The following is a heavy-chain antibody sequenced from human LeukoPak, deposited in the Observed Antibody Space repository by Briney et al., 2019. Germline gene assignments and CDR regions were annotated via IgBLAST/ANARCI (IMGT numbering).Heavy chain of an antibody. Sequence: PGGSLSLSCAASGFTFRSYGMHWVRQAPGKGLEWVAFIHYDGSNKYYADSVKGRFTISRDNSKNTLYVQMNSLRAEDTAVYYCARDPTTVTTPRWFDPWGQGTLVTVSS. CDR3: ARDPTTVTTPRWFDP. CDR2: IHYDGSNK. D-gene: IGHD4-17*01. V-gene: IGHV3-30*02. J-gene: IGHJ5*02. CDR1: GFTFRSYG.